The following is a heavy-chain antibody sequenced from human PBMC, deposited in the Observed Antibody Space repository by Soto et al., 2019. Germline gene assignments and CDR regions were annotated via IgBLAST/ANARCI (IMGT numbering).Heavy chain of an antibody. V-gene: IGHV5-51*01. CDR2: IYPRDSYT. Sequence: PGESLKISCKGSGDRFTSYLICWVRQMPVEGLEWMGIIYPRDSYTRYRPSFQGQVTISADESISTAYLQWSSLKASDSGVYYCAGRKITSDAFEIWGQGIMVTVSS. CDR3: AGRKITSDAFEI. CDR1: GDRFTSYL. J-gene: IGHJ3*02.